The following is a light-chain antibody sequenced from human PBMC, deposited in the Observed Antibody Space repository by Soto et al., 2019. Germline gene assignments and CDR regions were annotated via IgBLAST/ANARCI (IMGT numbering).Light chain of an antibody. CDR1: QSVSSNF. J-gene: IGKJ2*01. CDR2: GAS. Sequence: EIVLTQSPGTLSLSPGERATLSCRASQSVSSNFLAWYQQKPGQAPRLLIYGASSRATGIPDRFSGGGSGTDFTLTISRLEPEDFAVYYCQQYGSSSYTFGQGTKLEIK. CDR3: QQYGSSSYT. V-gene: IGKV3-20*01.